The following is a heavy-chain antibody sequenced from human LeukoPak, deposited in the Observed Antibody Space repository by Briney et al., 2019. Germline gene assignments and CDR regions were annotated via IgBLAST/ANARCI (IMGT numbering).Heavy chain of an antibody. D-gene: IGHD3-22*01. CDR3: ARDKYYYYYDSSGYYLGY. CDR1: GYSISSGYY. Sequence: SETLSLTCTVSGYSISSGYYWGWIRQPAGKGLEWIGRIYSSGSTNYNPSLKSRVTMSVDTSKNQFSLKLSSVTAADTAVYYCARDKYYYYYDSSGYYLGYWGQGTLVTVSS. CDR2: IYSSGST. J-gene: IGHJ4*02. V-gene: IGHV4-4*07.